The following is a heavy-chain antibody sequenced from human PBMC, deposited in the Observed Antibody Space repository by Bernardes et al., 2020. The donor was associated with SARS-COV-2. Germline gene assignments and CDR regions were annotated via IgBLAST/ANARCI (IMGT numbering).Heavy chain of an antibody. CDR2: IYYSGST. D-gene: IGHD3-22*01. CDR3: ARDGVTQYYDSSGYYRMSRLYGMDV. CDR1: GGSISSYY. Sequence: SETLSLTCTVSGGSISSYYWSWIRQPPGKGLEWIGYIYYSGSTNYNPSLKSRVTISVDTSKNQFSLKLSSVTAADTAVYYCARDGVTQYYDSSGYYRMSRLYGMDVWGQGTTVTVSS. V-gene: IGHV4-59*01. J-gene: IGHJ6*02.